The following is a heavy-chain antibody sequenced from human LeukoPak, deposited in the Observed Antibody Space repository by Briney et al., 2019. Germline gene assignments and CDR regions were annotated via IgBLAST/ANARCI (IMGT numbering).Heavy chain of an antibody. J-gene: IGHJ3*02. CDR1: GGSLSSGNHY. CDR3: ARQGREWVAFDI. V-gene: IGHV4-39*01. Sequence: PSETLSLTCTVSGGSLSSGNHYWGWIRQSPGKGLQWIGSIYHSGNTYYNLSLKSRVTISVDTSKNQFSLKLISVAAADTAVYFCARQGREWVAFDIWGQGTMVTVSS. CDR2: IYHSGNT. D-gene: IGHD2-8*01.